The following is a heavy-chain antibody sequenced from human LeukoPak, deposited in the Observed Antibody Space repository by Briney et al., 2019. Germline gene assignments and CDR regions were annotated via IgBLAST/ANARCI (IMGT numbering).Heavy chain of an antibody. CDR1: GFIFSNYA. CDR3: AKSMSTSRSGLDS. V-gene: IGHV3-23*01. CDR2: ISYSGSST. D-gene: IGHD5/OR15-5a*01. Sequence: GGSLRLSCAASGFIFSNYAMNWVRQAPGKGLEWVSAISYSGSSTYYADSVKGRFTISRDNSKNTLSLQMNSLRVEDTAVYYCAKSMSTSRSGLDSWGQGTLVTVSS. J-gene: IGHJ4*02.